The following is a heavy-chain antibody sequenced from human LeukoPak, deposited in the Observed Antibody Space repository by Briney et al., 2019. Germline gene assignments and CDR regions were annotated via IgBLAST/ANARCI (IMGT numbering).Heavy chain of an antibody. D-gene: IGHD5-18*01. CDR1: GFTFSSYA. CDR2: ISSSSSTI. J-gene: IGHJ4*02. CDR3: ARTPTIYSYAYYFDY. V-gene: IGHV3-48*01. Sequence: GGSLRLSCAASGFTFSSYAMSWVRQAPGKGLEWVSYISSSSSTIYYADSVKGRFTISRDNAKNSLYLQMNSLRAEDTAVYYCARTPTIYSYAYYFDYWGQGTLVTVSS.